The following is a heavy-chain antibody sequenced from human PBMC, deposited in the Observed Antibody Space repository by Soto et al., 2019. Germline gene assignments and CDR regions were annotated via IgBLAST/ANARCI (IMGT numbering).Heavy chain of an antibody. Sequence: QVQLVQSGAEVKKPGSSVKVSCKASGGTFSSYAISWVRQAPGQGLEWMGGIIPIFGTANYAQKFQGRVTITADESTCTAYRELSSLRSEDTAVYYCASLLPAAAYYYGMDVWGQGTRATVPS. J-gene: IGHJ6*02. CDR1: GGTFSSYA. CDR3: ASLLPAAAYYYGMDV. V-gene: IGHV1-69*12. CDR2: IIPIFGTA. D-gene: IGHD2-2*01.